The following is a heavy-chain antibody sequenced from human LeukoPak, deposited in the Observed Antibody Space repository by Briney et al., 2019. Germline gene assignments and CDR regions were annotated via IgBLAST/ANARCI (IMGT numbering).Heavy chain of an antibody. D-gene: IGHD2-2*01. J-gene: IGHJ6*02. CDR1: GFTFSSYG. CDR2: IWYDGSNK. Sequence: PGGSLRLSCAASGFTFSSYGMHWVRQAPGKGLEWVAVIWYDGSNKYYADSVKGRFTISRDNSKNTLYLQMNSLRAEDTAVYYCARDGEVPAAIEGFEAYGMDVWGQGTTVTVSS. CDR3: ARDGEVPAAIEGFEAYGMDV. V-gene: IGHV3-33*01.